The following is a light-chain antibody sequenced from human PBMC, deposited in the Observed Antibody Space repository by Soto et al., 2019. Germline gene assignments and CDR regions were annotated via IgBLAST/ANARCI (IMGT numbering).Light chain of an antibody. Sequence: QPASVSGSPGQSITISCTGTSSDVGGYNYVSWYQQHPGKAPKLMIYDVSNRPSGVSNRFSGSKSGNTASLTISGLQAEDEADYCCSSYTSSSTLLYVFGTGTKLTVL. CDR3: SSYTSSSTLLYV. CDR1: SSDVGGYNY. CDR2: DVS. J-gene: IGLJ1*01. V-gene: IGLV2-14*01.